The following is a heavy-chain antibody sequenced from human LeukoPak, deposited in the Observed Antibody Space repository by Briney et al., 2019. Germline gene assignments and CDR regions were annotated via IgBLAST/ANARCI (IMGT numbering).Heavy chain of an antibody. J-gene: IGHJ4*02. CDR2: ISWNSGNI. V-gene: IGHV3-9*01. Sequence: PGGSLRLSCAASGFTFDDYAMHWVRQVSGKGLEWVSGISWNSGNIGYADSVKGRFTISRDNAKNSLYLQMNSLRAEDTAVYYCARDRMATIYDYWGQGTLVTVSS. CDR3: ARDRMATIYDY. CDR1: GFTFDDYA. D-gene: IGHD5-24*01.